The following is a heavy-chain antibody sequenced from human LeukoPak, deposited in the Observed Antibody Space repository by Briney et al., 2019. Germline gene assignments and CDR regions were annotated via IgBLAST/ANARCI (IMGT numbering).Heavy chain of an antibody. Sequence: GESLKISCKGSGYIFTNYWIGWVRQMPGKGLEWMGIIHPVDSYTRYSPSFQGQVTISADKCINTAFLQWSSLTGSATAMYYCARLQSAQWLLFDYWGQGTLVTVSS. CDR3: ARLQSAQWLLFDY. CDR2: IHPVDSYT. D-gene: IGHD6-19*01. V-gene: IGHV5-51*01. CDR1: GYIFTNYW. J-gene: IGHJ4*02.